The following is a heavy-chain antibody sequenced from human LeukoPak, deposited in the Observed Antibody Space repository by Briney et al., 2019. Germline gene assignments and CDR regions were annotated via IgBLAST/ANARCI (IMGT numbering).Heavy chain of an antibody. CDR2: ISSSGSTI. J-gene: IGHJ4*02. D-gene: IGHD2-15*01. Sequence: GGSLRLSCAASGFTFSSYWMSWIRQAPGKGLEWVSYISSSGSTIYYADSVKGRFTTSRDNAKNSLYLQMNSLRAEDTAVYYCAREFRYCSGGSCLYYFDYWGQGTLVTVSS. CDR1: GFTFSSYW. CDR3: AREFRYCSGGSCLYYFDY. V-gene: IGHV3-11*04.